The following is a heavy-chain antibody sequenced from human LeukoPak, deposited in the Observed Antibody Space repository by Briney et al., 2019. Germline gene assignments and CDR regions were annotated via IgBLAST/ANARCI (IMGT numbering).Heavy chain of an antibody. CDR1: GFTFNSYS. V-gene: IGHV3-48*01. D-gene: IGHD1-26*01. CDR2: ITSSSGTI. CDR3: ARAGGSYQVFDY. J-gene: IGHJ4*02. Sequence: GGSLRLSCAASGFTFNSYSMSWVRQAPGEGLEWISYITSSSGTIYYADSVKGRFTISRDNAKNSLYLQMNSLRAEDTAVYYCARAGGSYQVFDYWGQGTLVTVSS.